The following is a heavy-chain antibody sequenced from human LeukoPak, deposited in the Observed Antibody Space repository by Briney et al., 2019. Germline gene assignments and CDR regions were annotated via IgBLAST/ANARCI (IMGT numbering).Heavy chain of an antibody. CDR1: GYTFTSYD. CDR2: MNPNSGNT. V-gene: IGHV1-8*01. Sequence: ASVKVSCKASGYTFTSYDINWVRQATGRGLEWMGWMNPNSGNTGYAQKFQGRVTMTRNTSISTAYMELSSLRSEDTAVYYCARGRSFHYDSSGYYYGGDFDYWGQGTLVTVSS. J-gene: IGHJ4*02. D-gene: IGHD3-22*01. CDR3: ARGRSFHYDSSGYYYGGDFDY.